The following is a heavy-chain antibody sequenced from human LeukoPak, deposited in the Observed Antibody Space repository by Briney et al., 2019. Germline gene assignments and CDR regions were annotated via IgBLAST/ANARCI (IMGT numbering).Heavy chain of an antibody. CDR2: MYYSGST. CDR3: ARGLDTNDWSDAFDI. Sequence: SETLSLTCTVSGGSISSGDYSWSWIRQPPGKGLEWIGYMYYSGSTYSNLSLKSRVTISVDTSKNQFSLKLSSVTAADTAVYYCARGLDTNDWSDAFDIWGQGTMVTVSS. J-gene: IGHJ3*02. D-gene: IGHD2-21*01. V-gene: IGHV4-30-4*07. CDR1: GGSISSGDYS.